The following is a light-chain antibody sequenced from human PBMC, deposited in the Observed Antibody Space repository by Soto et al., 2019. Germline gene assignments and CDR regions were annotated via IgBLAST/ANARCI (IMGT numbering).Light chain of an antibody. V-gene: IGKV3-15*01. J-gene: IGKJ5*01. CDR3: QQYNNWPPIT. Sequence: EIVLTQSPATLSLSPGERATLSCRAIQNIWSYLAWYQQKPGQAPRLLIYGASTRATGIPARFSGSGSGTEFTLTISSLQSEDFAVYYCQQYNNWPPITFGQGTRLEIK. CDR2: GAS. CDR1: QNIWSY.